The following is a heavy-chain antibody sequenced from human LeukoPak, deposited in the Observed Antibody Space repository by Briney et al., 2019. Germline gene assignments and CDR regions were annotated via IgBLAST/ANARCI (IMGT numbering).Heavy chain of an antibody. CDR2: IYYSGST. J-gene: IGHJ4*02. V-gene: IGHV4-39*01. CDR1: GGSISSSSYY. CDR3: ARGNCSSTSCSPPDY. D-gene: IGHD2-2*01. Sequence: SETLSLTCTVSGGSISSSSYYWGWIRQPPGKGPEWIGSIYYSGSTYYNPSLKSRVTISVDTSKNQFSLKLSSVTAADTAVYYCARGNCSSTSCSPPDYWGQGTLVTVS.